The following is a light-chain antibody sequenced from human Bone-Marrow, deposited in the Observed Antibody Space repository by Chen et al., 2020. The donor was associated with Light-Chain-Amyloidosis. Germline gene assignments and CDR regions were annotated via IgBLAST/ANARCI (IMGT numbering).Light chain of an antibody. CDR1: DLPTKY. CDR2: RDT. Sequence: SYELTQPPSVSVSPGQTARLTCSGDDLPTKYAYWYQQKPGQAPVLVIHRDTERPSGISERFSGSSSGTTATLTISGVKAEDEADYHWQSADSSGTDEVIFGGGTKLTVL. V-gene: IGLV3-25*03. CDR3: QSADSSGTDEVI. J-gene: IGLJ2*01.